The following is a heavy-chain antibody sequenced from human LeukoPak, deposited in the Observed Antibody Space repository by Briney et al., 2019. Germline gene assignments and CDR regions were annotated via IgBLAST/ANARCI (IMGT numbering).Heavy chain of an antibody. D-gene: IGHD6-13*01. J-gene: IGHJ4*02. CDR1: GGSISSGRYC. V-gene: IGHV4-61*02. Sequence: SETLSLTCTVAGGSISSGRYCWSWIREPAGKGLEWIGRIYTTGSTNYDPSLKSRVTISVDTSKNQFSLKLSSVTAADTAVYYCARGDSSSWLYYFDYWGQGTLVTVSS. CDR2: IYTTGST. CDR3: ARGDSSSWLYYFDY.